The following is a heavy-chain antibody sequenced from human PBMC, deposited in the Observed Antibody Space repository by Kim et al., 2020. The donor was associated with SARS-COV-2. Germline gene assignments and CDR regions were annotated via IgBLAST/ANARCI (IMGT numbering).Heavy chain of an antibody. J-gene: IGHJ1*01. CDR1: GFTFSSYW. V-gene: IGHV3-7*01. CDR2: IKQDGSEK. D-gene: IGHD6-19*01. CDR3: ARVGGSGWYDPEYFQH. Sequence: GGSLRLSCAASGFTFSSYWMSWVRQAPGKGLEWVANIKQDGSEKYYVDSVKGRFTISRDNPKNSLYLQMNSLRAEDTAVYYCARVGGSGWYDPEYFQHWGQGTLVTVSS.